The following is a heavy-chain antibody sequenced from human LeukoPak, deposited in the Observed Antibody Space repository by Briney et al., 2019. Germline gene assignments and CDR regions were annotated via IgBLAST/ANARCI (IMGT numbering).Heavy chain of an antibody. Sequence: GGSLRLSCAASGFTFSSYGMHWVRQAPGKGLEWVAVIWYDGSNKYYADSVKGRLTISRDNSKNTLYLQMNSLRAEDTAVYYCARDFDILTGSDDDYFDYWGQGTLVTVSS. CDR1: GFTFSSYG. CDR2: IWYDGSNK. V-gene: IGHV3-33*01. D-gene: IGHD3-9*01. J-gene: IGHJ4*02. CDR3: ARDFDILTGSDDDYFDY.